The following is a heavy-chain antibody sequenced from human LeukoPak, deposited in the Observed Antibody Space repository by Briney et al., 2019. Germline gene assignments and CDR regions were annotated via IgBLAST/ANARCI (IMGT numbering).Heavy chain of an antibody. CDR2: INHSGST. CDR1: GGPFSGYY. D-gene: IGHD5-24*01. Sequence: SETLSLTCAVYGGPFSGYYWSWIRQPPGKGLEWIGEINHSGSTNYNPSLKSRVTISVDRSKNQFSLKLSSVTAADTAVYYCARVRLTGIEMATIKGYYFDYWGQGTLVTVSS. V-gene: IGHV4-34*01. J-gene: IGHJ4*02. CDR3: ARVRLTGIEMATIKGYYFDY.